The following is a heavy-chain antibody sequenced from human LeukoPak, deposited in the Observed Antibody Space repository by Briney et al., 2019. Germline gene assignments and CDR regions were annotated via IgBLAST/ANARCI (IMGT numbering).Heavy chain of an antibody. CDR3: ARCRDGYNTYYFDY. CDR2: ISSSGSTI. V-gene: IGHV3-11*01. D-gene: IGHD5-24*01. Sequence: XXSXXRQAPGXGMEWVSYISSSGSTIYYADSVKGRFTISRDNAKNSLYLQMNSLRAEDTAVYYCARCRDGYNTYYFDYWGQGTLVTVS. CDR1: X. J-gene: IGHJ4*02.